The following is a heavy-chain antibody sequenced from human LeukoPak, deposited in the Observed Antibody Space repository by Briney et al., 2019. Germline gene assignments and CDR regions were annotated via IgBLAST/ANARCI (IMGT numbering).Heavy chain of an antibody. D-gene: IGHD2-2*01. Sequence: PAGGSLRLSCAASGFTFSSYSMNWVRQAPGKGLEWVSGISAGGGTTYSADSVKGRFTISRDNSKNTLYLQVNSLRVEDTAVYYCAKDRDGGSSTRAKGFDHWGQGTLVTVSS. CDR1: GFTFSSYS. CDR3: AKDRDGGSSTRAKGFDH. V-gene: IGHV3-23*01. J-gene: IGHJ4*02. CDR2: ISAGGGTT.